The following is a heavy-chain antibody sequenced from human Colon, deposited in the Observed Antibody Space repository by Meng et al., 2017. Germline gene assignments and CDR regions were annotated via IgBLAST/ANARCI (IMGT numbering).Heavy chain of an antibody. J-gene: IGHJ3*02. V-gene: IGHV4-31*03. CDR3: ARGTSLQDAFDI. D-gene: IGHD2-15*01. CDR1: GGSISSGGYY. CDR2: IYYSGST. Sequence: SETLSLTCTVSGGSISSGGYYWSWIRQHPGKGLEWIGYIYYSGSTYYNPSLKSRVTISVDTSKNQFSLKLSSVTAADTAVYYCARGTSLQDAFDIWGQGTRVTVSS.